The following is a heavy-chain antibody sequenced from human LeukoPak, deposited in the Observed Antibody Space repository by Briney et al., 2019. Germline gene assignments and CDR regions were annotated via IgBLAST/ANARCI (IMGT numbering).Heavy chain of an antibody. D-gene: IGHD2-15*01. CDR1: GGTFSSYA. CDR3: ARSGCSGGSCYPTDY. CDR2: IIPILGIA. Sequence: ASVKVSCKACGGTFSSYAISWVRQDPGQGLEWMGRIIPILGIANYAQKFQGRVTITADKSTSTAYMELSSLRSEDTAVYYCARSGCSGGSCYPTDYWGQGTLVTVSS. J-gene: IGHJ4*02. V-gene: IGHV1-69*04.